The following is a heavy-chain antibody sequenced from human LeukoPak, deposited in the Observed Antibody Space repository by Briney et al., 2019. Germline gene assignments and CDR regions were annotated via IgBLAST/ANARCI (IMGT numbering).Heavy chain of an antibody. CDR1: GFTFSSRDW. V-gene: IGHV3-7*01. D-gene: IGHD2-15*01. CDR3: ARDRVWYCSGGSCSAFDY. CDR2: IKQDGSEK. Sequence: GGSLRLSCVASGFTFSSRDWMTWVRQAPGKGLEWVANIKQDGSEKNYVDSVKGRFTISRDNAKNSLYLQMNSLRAEDTAVYYCARDRVWYCSGGSCSAFDYWGQGTLVTVSS. J-gene: IGHJ4*02.